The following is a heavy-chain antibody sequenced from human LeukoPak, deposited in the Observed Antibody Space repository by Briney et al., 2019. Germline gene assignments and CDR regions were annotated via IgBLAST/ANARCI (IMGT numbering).Heavy chain of an antibody. CDR3: ASQPPIPYSSSSSNWFDP. Sequence: GGSLRLSCAASGFTFSSYEMNWVRQAPGKGREWVSYISSSGSTIYYADSVKGRFTISRDNAKNSLYLQMDSLRAEDTAVYYCASQPPIPYSSSSSNWFDPWGQGTLVTVSS. CDR1: GFTFSSYE. D-gene: IGHD6-6*01. J-gene: IGHJ5*02. CDR2: ISSSGSTI. V-gene: IGHV3-48*03.